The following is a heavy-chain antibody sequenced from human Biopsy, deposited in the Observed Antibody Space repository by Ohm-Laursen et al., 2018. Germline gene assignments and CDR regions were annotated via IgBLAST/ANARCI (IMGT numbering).Heavy chain of an antibody. V-gene: IGHV3-9*01. CDR3: TKNTQWEGSGYLDAFHI. Sequence: SLRLSCAASGFRFDNTGMHWVRQGPGKGLEWVAGISWSSDSITYAKSVTGRFTISRDNGENSLYLQMYSLRPEDTALYYCTKNTQWEGSGYLDAFHIWGHGAMVTVSS. CDR1: GFRFDNTG. D-gene: IGHD3-22*01. J-gene: IGHJ3*02. CDR2: ISWSSDSI.